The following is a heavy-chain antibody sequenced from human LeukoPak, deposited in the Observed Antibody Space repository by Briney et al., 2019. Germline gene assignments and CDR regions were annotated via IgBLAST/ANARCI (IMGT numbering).Heavy chain of an antibody. J-gene: IGHJ6*03. Sequence: QPGGSLRLSCAASGFTFSSYWMHWVRQAPGKGLVWVSRINTDGSSTSYADSVKGRFTIYRDNAKNTLYLQMNSLRAEDTAVYYCATLYYDHEVAYYYYYMDVWGKGTTVTVSS. CDR2: INTDGSST. V-gene: IGHV3-74*01. CDR1: GFTFSSYW. CDR3: ATLYYDHEVAYYYYYMDV. D-gene: IGHD3-3*01.